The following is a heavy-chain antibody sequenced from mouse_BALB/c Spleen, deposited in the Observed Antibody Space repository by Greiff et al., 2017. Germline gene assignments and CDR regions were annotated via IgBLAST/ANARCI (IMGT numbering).Heavy chain of an antibody. V-gene: IGHV3-6*02. CDR3: ARETTTVVEGFAY. CDR2: ISYDGSN. J-gene: IGHJ3*01. CDR1: GYSITSGYY. Sequence: VQLQQSGPGLVKPSQSLSLTCSVTGYSITSGYYWNWIRQFPGNKLEWMGYISYDGSNNYNPSLKNRISITRDTSKNQFFLKLNSVTTEDTATYYCARETTTVVEGFAYWGQGTLVTVSA. D-gene: IGHD1-1*01.